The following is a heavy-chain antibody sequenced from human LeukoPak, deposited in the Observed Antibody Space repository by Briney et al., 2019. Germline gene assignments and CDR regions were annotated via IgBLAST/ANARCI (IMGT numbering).Heavy chain of an antibody. J-gene: IGHJ4*02. V-gene: IGHV3-23*01. CDR3: AKDTDYGKRELLVDS. CDR2: ISGSGGSP. D-gene: IGHD1-7*01. Sequence: PGGSLRLSCAASGFTFSSYAMSWVRQAPGKGQECVSAISGSGGSPYSADSVRGRFTISRDNAKNPLHLKMNSLRAEETAVYYCAKDTDYGKRELLVDSWGQGTLVTVSS. CDR1: GFTFSSYA.